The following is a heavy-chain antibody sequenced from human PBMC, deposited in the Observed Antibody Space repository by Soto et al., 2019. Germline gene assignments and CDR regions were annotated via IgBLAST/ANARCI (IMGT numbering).Heavy chain of an antibody. CDR2: VIPIFGTA. CDR1: GGTFSIYA. Sequence: SVKVSCKASGGTFSIYAISWVRQAPGQGLEWMGGVIPIFGTANYAQKFQGRVTITADESTSTAYMELSSLRSEDTAVYYCARAGSVYYDSSGYLRPYYFDYWGQGTLVTVSS. J-gene: IGHJ4*02. D-gene: IGHD3-22*01. V-gene: IGHV1-69*13. CDR3: ARAGSVYYDSSGYLRPYYFDY.